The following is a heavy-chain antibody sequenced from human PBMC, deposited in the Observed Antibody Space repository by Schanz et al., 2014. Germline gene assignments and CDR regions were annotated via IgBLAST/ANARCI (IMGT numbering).Heavy chain of an antibody. CDR2: INAGTGNT. CDR1: GYSFTPFP. D-gene: IGHD6-13*01. Sequence: QVQLVQSWAAVKGPGASVKVSCKASGYSFTPFPIHWVRQAPGQRLEWMGWINAGTGNTEYSQKFQGRITVTTDTSTSTVYMELSSLRSEDTAVYYCARDGVDAAAGGNYWGQGTLVTVSS. CDR3: ARDGVDAAAGGNY. J-gene: IGHJ4*02. V-gene: IGHV1-3*01.